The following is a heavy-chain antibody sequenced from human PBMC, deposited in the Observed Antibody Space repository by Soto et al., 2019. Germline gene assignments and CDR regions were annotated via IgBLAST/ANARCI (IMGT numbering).Heavy chain of an antibody. J-gene: IGHJ4*02. CDR1: GFTFSTFT. D-gene: IGHD6-6*01. Sequence: GALRLSCSASGFTFSTFTMNWLRQAPGKGLERVASVSSSTTYIYYLDSVRGRFTISRDNAKNSVYLQMNSLRGDDTAVYYCARGASTRTNFDYWGPGTLVTVSS. V-gene: IGHV3-21*01. CDR3: ARGASTRTNFDY. CDR2: VSSSTTYI.